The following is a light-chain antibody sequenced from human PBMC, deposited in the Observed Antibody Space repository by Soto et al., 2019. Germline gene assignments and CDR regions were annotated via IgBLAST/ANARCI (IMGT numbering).Light chain of an antibody. CDR2: DTS. CDR3: LLSYSGARSYV. CDR1: TGAVTSGHY. Sequence: QAVVTQEPSLTVSPGGTVTLTCGSITGAVTSGHYPYWFQQKPGQAPRTLIYDTSNKHSWTPARFSGSLLGGKAALTLSGAQPEDEAEYYCLLSYSGARSYVFGTGTKLTVL. V-gene: IGLV7-46*01. J-gene: IGLJ1*01.